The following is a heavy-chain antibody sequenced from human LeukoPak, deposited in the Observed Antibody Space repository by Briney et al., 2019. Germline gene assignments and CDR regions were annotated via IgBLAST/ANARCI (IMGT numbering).Heavy chain of an antibody. V-gene: IGHV3-23*01. Sequence: AGGSLSLSCAASGFTFRSYAMSWVRQAPGKGLEWVSAISGSGGSTYYAASVKGRFTISRDNSKHTLYLQLNRLRAEDTAVYYCAKTYARRTYYFDYWGQGTLVTVSS. CDR1: GFTFRSYA. CDR3: AKTYARRTYYFDY. CDR2: ISGSGGST. D-gene: IGHD2-8*01. J-gene: IGHJ4*02.